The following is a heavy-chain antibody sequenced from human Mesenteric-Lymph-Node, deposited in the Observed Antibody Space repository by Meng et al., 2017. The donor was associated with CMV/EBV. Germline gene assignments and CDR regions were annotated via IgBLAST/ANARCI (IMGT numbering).Heavy chain of an antibody. D-gene: IGHD3-3*01. Sequence: LHQLGAWLLKPSDALALSCSVSGGSFSGYSMRWLRQVPGKGREWIWKINHSTSTNYYTYLMSRVTKTVDTTNNQFAQKLSAVTTADSAVYYCATHHHCLSFEWGFNYWGQGTLVTVSS. J-gene: IGHJ4*02. CDR3: ATHHHCLSFEWGFNY. CDR1: GGSFSGYS. V-gene: IGHV4-34*01. CDR2: INHSTST.